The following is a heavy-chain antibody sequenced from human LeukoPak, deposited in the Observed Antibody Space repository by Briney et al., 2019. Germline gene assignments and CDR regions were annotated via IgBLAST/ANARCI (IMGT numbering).Heavy chain of an antibody. D-gene: IGHD6-13*01. CDR2: ISGDNGNT. V-gene: IGHV1-18*01. J-gene: IGHJ4*02. Sequence: ASVRVSCKASGYIFTRYGISWVRQAPGQGLEWMGWISGDNGNTNYAQKLQGRVTMTTDTSTSTAYMDLRSLRSDDTAVYYCARALAAADPFDYWGQGILVTVSS. CDR1: GYIFTRYG. CDR3: ARALAAADPFDY.